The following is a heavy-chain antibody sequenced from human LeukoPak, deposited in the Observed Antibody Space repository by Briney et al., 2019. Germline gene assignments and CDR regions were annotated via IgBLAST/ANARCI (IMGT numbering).Heavy chain of an antibody. J-gene: IGHJ6*03. D-gene: IGHD6-13*01. CDR3: ARDQRGLAAGRTYYYYYMDV. CDR1: GGSISSYY. Sequence: SETLSLTCTVSGGSISSYYWSWIRQPPGKGLEWIGYIYYSGSTNYNPSLKSRVTISVDTSKNQFSLKLSSVTAADTAVYYCARDQRGLAAGRTYYYYYMDVWGKGTTVTVSS. CDR2: IYYSGST. V-gene: IGHV4-59*12.